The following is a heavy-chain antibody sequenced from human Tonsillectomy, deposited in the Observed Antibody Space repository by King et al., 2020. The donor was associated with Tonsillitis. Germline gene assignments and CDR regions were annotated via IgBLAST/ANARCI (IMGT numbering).Heavy chain of an antibody. V-gene: IGHV3-7*03. Sequence: VQLVESGGGLVQPGGSLRLSCEASGFIFSIYWMNWVRRAPGKGLEWVANINQDGSEKSYVDSVKGRFPISRDNAKNSLSLQRISRRAEDTAVYYCARATSTSWKGPAFDIWGQGTMVTVSS. CDR2: INQDGSEK. D-gene: IGHD2-2*01. CDR3: ARATSTSWKGPAFDI. J-gene: IGHJ3*02. CDR1: GFIFSIYW.